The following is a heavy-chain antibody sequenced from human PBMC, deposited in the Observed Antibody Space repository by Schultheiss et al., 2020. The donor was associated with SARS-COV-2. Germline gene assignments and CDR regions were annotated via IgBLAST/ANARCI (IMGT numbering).Heavy chain of an antibody. Sequence: GGSLRLSCAASGFTFSSYSMNWVRQAPGKGLEWVAVISFDGSKKYYADSVKGRFTISRDSSKNTLDLQMNSLRAEDTAVYYCARAPRYDFWSGYYLDYWGQGTLVTVSS. CDR2: ISFDGSKK. V-gene: IGHV3-30*05. J-gene: IGHJ4*02. D-gene: IGHD3-3*01. CDR1: GFTFSSYS. CDR3: ARAPRYDFWSGYYLDY.